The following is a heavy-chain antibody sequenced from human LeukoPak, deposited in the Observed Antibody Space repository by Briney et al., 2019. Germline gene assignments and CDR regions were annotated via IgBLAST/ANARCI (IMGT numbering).Heavy chain of an antibody. V-gene: IGHV1-2*04. CDR3: ARGPYGDYVAFDY. J-gene: IGHJ4*02. CDR2: INPNSGGT. Sequence: GASVKVSCKASGYTFTGYYMHWARQAPGQGLEWMGWINPNSGGTSYAQKFQGWVTMTRDTSISTAYMELSRLRSDDTAVYYCARGPYGDYVAFDYWGQGTLVTVSS. CDR1: GYTFTGYY. D-gene: IGHD4-17*01.